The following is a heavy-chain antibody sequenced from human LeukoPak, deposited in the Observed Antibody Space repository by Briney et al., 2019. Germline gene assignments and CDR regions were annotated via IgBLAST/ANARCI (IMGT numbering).Heavy chain of an antibody. J-gene: IGHJ6*03. V-gene: IGHV3-53*01. Sequence: GGYLRLSCAASGFTVSSNYMSWVRQAPGKGLEWVSVIYSGGSTYYADSVKGRFTISRDNTKNTLYLQMNSLRAEDTAVYYCARSYGDYYYYYMDVWGKGTTVTVSS. CDR2: IYSGGST. CDR1: GFTVSSNY. CDR3: ARSYGDYYYYYMDV. D-gene: IGHD4-17*01.